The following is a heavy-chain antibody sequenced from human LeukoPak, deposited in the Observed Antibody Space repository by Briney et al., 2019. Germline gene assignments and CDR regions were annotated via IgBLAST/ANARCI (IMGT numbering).Heavy chain of an antibody. D-gene: IGHD2-15*01. CDR3: ARKIYCSGGSCYSLEAFDI. CDR2: MSSSIYI. Sequence: GGSLRLSCAASGFTFRSYSMNGLRRAPGKGREGVSSMSSSIYIYYADPVKGRFTISRDNAKNSLYLHMNSLRAEDTAVYYCARKIYCSGGSCYSLEAFDIWGQGTMVTVSS. V-gene: IGHV3-21*01. J-gene: IGHJ3*02. CDR1: GFTFRSYS.